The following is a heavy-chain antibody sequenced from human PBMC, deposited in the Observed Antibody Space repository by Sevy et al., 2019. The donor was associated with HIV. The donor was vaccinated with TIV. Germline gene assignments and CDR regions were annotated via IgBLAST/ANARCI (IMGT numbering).Heavy chain of an antibody. D-gene: IGHD4-17*01. Sequence: SETLSLTCTVSGGSISSSSYYWGWIRQPPGKGLEWIGSIYYSGSTYYNPSLKSRVTISVDTSKNQFSLKLSSVTAADTAVYYCARLQLYGDFLDYWGRGTLVTVSS. CDR1: GGSISSSSYY. V-gene: IGHV4-39*01. J-gene: IGHJ4*02. CDR2: IYYSGST. CDR3: ARLQLYGDFLDY.